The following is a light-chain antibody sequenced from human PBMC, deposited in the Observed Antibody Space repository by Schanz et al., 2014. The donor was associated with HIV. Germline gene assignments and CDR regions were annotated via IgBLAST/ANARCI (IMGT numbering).Light chain of an antibody. Sequence: QSALTQPASVSGSPGQSITIPCTGTSSDDGGYHYVAWDQQLPGKVPKLMIYDVSNRPSGVPDRFSGSKSGNTASLTVSGLQAEDEADYYCSSYAGSNNLVFGGGTKLTVL. CDR1: SSDDGGYHY. V-gene: IGLV2-8*01. CDR2: DVS. CDR3: SSYAGSNNLV. J-gene: IGLJ3*02.